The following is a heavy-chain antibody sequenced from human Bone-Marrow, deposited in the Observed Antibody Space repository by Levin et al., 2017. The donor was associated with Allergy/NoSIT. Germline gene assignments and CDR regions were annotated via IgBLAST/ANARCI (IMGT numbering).Heavy chain of an antibody. Sequence: GGSLRLSCAASGFKFDAYVMHWVRQGPGKGLEWVSLSSWDGGSTYYADSVKGRFTISRDNSKNSLFLQMNSLRTEDTAMYYCVKDGEYTGYVKPYYFDYWGQGTLVTVSS. J-gene: IGHJ4*02. CDR2: SSWDGGST. CDR1: GFKFDAYV. V-gene: IGHV3-43*01. D-gene: IGHD5-12*01. CDR3: VKDGEYTGYVKPYYFDY.